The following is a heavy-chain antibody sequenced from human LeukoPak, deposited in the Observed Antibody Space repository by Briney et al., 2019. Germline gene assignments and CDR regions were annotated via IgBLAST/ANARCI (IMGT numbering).Heavy chain of an antibody. CDR3: ARDNRAYCGGDCYTIDY. CDR2: ISAYNGNT. Sequence: GASVKVSCKASGYTFTSYGISWVRQAPGQGLEWMGWISAYNGNTNYAQKLQGRVTMTTDTSTSTAYMELRSLRSDDTAVYYCARDNRAYCGGDCYTIDYWGRGTLVTVSS. J-gene: IGHJ4*02. V-gene: IGHV1-18*01. CDR1: GYTFTSYG. D-gene: IGHD2-21*02.